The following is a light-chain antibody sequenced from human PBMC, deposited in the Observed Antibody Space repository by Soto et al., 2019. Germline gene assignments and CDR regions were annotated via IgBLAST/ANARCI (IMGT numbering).Light chain of an antibody. CDR2: EVS. Sequence: HSALTQPPSASGSPGQSVTISCTGTSSDVGAYNFVSWYQQHPGKVPKLMIYEVSKRPSGVPDRFSASKSGNTASLTVSGLQPEDEADYYCSSHGGSNNFYVFGTGTKVTVL. CDR3: SSHGGSNNFYV. CDR1: SSDVGAYNF. V-gene: IGLV2-8*01. J-gene: IGLJ1*01.